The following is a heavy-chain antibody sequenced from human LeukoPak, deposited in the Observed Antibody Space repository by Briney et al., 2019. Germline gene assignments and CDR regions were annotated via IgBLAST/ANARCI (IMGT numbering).Heavy chain of an antibody. CDR1: GFTFNNYV. CDR2: ISASAAMT. CDR3: AKDRSIGTYYTFDH. V-gene: IGHV3-23*01. Sequence: GGSLRLSCAASGFTFNNYVMTWVRQAPGKGLEWVSGISASAAMTYYADSVRGRFTVSRDNSNNTLYLQMSSLTAADTGVYYCAKDRSIGTYYTFDHWGQGTLVTVSS. D-gene: IGHD1-26*01. J-gene: IGHJ4*02.